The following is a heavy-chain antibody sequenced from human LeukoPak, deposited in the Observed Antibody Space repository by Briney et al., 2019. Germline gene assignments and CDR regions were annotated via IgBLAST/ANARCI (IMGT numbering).Heavy chain of an antibody. CDR2: ISGTGGST. Sequence: RGSLRLSCAASRVTFSSYVKSCVRQTLRKSLEWVSHISGTGGSTYYADSVKGRFTISRDNSKNMLYLQMNSLRAEDTAVYYCAKKAVAGDWGQGTVVTVSS. V-gene: IGHV3-23*01. D-gene: IGHD6-19*01. J-gene: IGHJ4*02. CDR1: RVTFSSYV. CDR3: AKKAVAGD.